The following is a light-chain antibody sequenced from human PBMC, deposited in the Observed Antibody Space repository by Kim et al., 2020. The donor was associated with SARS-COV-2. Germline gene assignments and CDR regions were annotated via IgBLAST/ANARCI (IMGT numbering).Light chain of an antibody. J-gene: IGLJ2*01. CDR3: ATWDDSLNAVV. Sequence: QSVLTQPPSASGTPGQRVTMSCSGSSSNIGIHSVNWYQQIPGTAPKFLIYTNDQRPSGVPDRFSGSKSGTSASLAISGLQSEDEADYYCATWDDSLNAVVFGGGTQLTVL. CDR1: SSNIGIHS. V-gene: IGLV1-44*01. CDR2: TND.